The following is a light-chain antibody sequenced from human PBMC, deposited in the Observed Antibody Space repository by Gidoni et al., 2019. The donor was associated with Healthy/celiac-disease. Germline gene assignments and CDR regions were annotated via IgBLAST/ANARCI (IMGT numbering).Light chain of an antibody. CDR1: SSDVGGYNY. V-gene: IGLV2-14*01. CDR3: SSYTSSSTLV. J-gene: IGLJ2*01. Sequence: QSALTQPVSVSGSPGQSITISCTGTSSDVGGYNYVSWYQQHPGKAPKLMIYDVSNRPPGVSNRFSGSKSGNTASLTISGRQAEDEADYYCSSYTSSSTLVFGGGTKLTVL. CDR2: DVS.